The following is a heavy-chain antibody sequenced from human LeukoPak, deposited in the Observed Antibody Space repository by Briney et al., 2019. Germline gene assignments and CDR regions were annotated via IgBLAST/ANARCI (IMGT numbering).Heavy chain of an antibody. D-gene: IGHD2-15*01. CDR2: ISAYNGNT. J-gene: IGHJ4*02. Sequence: ASVKLSCKASGYTFTSYGISWVRQAPGQRLEWMGWISAYNGNTNYAQKHQGRVTMTTDTSTSTTYMERRSLRSDDTAVYYCARFPHGHPPELGGDYWGQGTLVTVSS. CDR1: GYTFTSYG. V-gene: IGHV1-18*01. CDR3: ARFPHGHPPELGGDY.